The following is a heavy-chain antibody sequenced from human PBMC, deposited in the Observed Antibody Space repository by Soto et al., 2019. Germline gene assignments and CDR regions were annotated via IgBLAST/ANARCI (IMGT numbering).Heavy chain of an antibody. J-gene: IGHJ3*01. CDR3: PRSLPGTYGAFDL. Sequence: PGGSLRLSCAASEFTFRSYWMHWVRQSPGKGLVWVSRISGDGSSTNYADSVKGRFTISRGNAKNTVYLQIDSLRAEDTAVYYCPRSLPGTYGAFDLWGQGTIFTAS. D-gene: IGHD1-7*01. V-gene: IGHV3-74*01. CDR2: ISGDGSST. CDR1: EFTFRSYW.